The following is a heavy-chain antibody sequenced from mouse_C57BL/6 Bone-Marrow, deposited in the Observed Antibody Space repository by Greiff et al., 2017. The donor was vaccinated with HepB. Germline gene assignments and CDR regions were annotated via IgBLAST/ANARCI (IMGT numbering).Heavy chain of an antibody. CDR3: ARDANYGSSYGWYFDV. D-gene: IGHD1-1*01. V-gene: IGHV7-1*01. Sequence: EVQRVESGGGLVQSGRSLRLSCATSGFTFSDFYMEWVRQAPGKGLEWIAASRNKANDYTTEYSASVKGRFIVSRDTSQSILYLQMNALRAEDTAIYYCARDANYGSSYGWYFDVWGTGTTVTVSS. CDR2: SRNKANDYTT. CDR1: GFTFSDFY. J-gene: IGHJ1*03.